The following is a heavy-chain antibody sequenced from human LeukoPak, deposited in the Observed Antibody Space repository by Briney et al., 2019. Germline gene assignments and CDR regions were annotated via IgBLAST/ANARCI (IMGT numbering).Heavy chain of an antibody. Sequence: SETLSLTCTVSGGSISSYYWSWIRQPAGKGLEWIGRIYTSGSTNYNPSLKSRVTISVDTSKNQFSLKLSSLTAADTAVYYCVLVVTPQIDAFDIWGRGTMVTVSS. CDR1: GGSISSYY. D-gene: IGHD3-22*01. V-gene: IGHV4-4*07. J-gene: IGHJ3*02. CDR3: VLVVTPQIDAFDI. CDR2: IYTSGST.